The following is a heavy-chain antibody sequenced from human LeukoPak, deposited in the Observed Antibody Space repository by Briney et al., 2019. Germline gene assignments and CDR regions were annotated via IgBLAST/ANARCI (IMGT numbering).Heavy chain of an antibody. D-gene: IGHD5-12*01. J-gene: IGHJ4*02. CDR3: ARDGDGYNLDY. V-gene: IGHV3-21*01. Sequence: PGGSLRLSCAASGFTFRTSSMSWVRQAPWIGREWVSSITSSGNYIYYADSVKGRFTISRDNAKNSLYLQMNSLRAEDTAVYYCARDGDGYNLDYWGQGILVTVSS. CDR2: ITSSGNYI. CDR1: GFTFRTSS.